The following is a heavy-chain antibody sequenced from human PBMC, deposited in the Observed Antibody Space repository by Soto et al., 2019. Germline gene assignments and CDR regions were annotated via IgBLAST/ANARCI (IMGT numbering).Heavy chain of an antibody. Sequence: ASVKVSCKASGYTLTSYGISWVRQAPGQGLEWMGWISAYNGNTNYAQKLQGRVTMTTDTSTSTAYMELRSLRSDDTAVYYCARDRVRGGIMITFGRLDIWGQGTMVTVSS. J-gene: IGHJ3*02. V-gene: IGHV1-18*01. D-gene: IGHD3-16*01. CDR3: ARDRVRGGIMITFGRLDI. CDR1: GYTLTSYG. CDR2: ISAYNGNT.